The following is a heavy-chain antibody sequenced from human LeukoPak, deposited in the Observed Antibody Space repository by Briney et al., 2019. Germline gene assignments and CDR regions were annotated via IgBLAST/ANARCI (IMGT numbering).Heavy chain of an antibody. Sequence: EASVKVSCKASGGTFSSYAISWVRQAPGQGLEWMGGIIPIFGTANYAQKFQGRVTITADESTSTAYMELSSLRSEDTAVYYCAGELIGTAAGTAKDWFDPWGQGTLVTVSS. CDR1: GGTFSSYA. CDR3: AGELIGTAAGTAKDWFDP. V-gene: IGHV1-69*13. CDR2: IIPIFGTA. J-gene: IGHJ5*02. D-gene: IGHD6-13*01.